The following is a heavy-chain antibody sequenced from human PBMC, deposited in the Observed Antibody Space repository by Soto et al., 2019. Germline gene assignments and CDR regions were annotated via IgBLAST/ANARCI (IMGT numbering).Heavy chain of an antibody. CDR2: VTGSGGST. J-gene: IGHJ4*02. D-gene: IGHD6-19*01. CDR1: GFTFRSYA. V-gene: IGHV3-23*01. Sequence: EVQLLESGGGLVQPGGSLRLSCAASGFTFRSYAMSWVRQIPGKGLEWVSAVTGSGGSTFYADSVKGRFSISRDNSKSTLYLQMDSLRAEDTALYYCARDRGVYSSGWSPGYWGQGTLVTVSS. CDR3: ARDRGVYSSGWSPGY.